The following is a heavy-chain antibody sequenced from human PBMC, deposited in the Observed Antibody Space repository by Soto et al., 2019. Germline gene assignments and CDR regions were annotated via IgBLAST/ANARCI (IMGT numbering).Heavy chain of an antibody. V-gene: IGHV1-46*01. CDR1: GYTFTSYY. CDR2: INPSGGST. Sequence: QVQLVQSGAEVKKPGASVKVSCKASGYTFTSYYMHWVRQAPGQGLEWMGIINPSGGSTSYAQKCQGRVTMTRDTSTSTVYMELSSLRSEDTAVYYCARWGARGGLDYWGQGTLVTVSS. J-gene: IGHJ4*02. CDR3: ARWGARGGLDY. D-gene: IGHD3-10*01.